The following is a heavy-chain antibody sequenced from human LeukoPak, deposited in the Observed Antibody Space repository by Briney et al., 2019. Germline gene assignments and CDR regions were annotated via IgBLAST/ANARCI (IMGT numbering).Heavy chain of an antibody. CDR3: ARVVRYSSGPLTDLLPYYFDY. V-gene: IGHV1-3*03. CDR2: INAGNGNT. J-gene: IGHJ4*02. CDR1: GYTFTSYA. Sequence: WASVKVSCKAPGYTFTSYAMHWVRQAPGQRLEWMGWINAGNGNTKYSQEFQGRVTITRDTSASAVYMELSSLRSDDMAVYYCARVVRYSSGPLTDLLPYYFDYWGQGTLVTVSS. D-gene: IGHD6-19*01.